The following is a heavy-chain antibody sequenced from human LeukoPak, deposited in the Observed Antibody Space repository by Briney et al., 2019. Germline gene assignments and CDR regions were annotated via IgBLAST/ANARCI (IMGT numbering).Heavy chain of an antibody. D-gene: IGHD6-19*01. CDR1: GFTFSSYA. CDR2: ISYDGSNK. V-gene: IGHV3-30-3*01. Sequence: GGSLRPSCAASGFTFSSYAMYWVRQAPGKGLEWVAVISYDGSNKYYADSVKGRFTISRDNSKDTLYLQMNSLRAEDTAVYYCARDRAVAGTGDYWGQGTLVTVSS. CDR3: ARDRAVAGTGDY. J-gene: IGHJ4*02.